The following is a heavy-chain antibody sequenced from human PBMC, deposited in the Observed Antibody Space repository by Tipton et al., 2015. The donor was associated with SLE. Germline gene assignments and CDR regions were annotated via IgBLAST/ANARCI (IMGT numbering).Heavy chain of an antibody. D-gene: IGHD5-18*01. J-gene: IGHJ4*02. CDR1: GLTFSTYA. V-gene: IGHV3-30*04. CDR2: ISYDGSNK. Sequence: SLRLSCAASGLTFSTYAMHWVRQAPGKGLEWVAVISYDGSNKYYADSVKGRFTISRDNSKNMLYLQMNSLRAEDTAVYFCARGSNYGYVFDYWGQGTLVAVSS. CDR3: ARGSNYGYVFDY.